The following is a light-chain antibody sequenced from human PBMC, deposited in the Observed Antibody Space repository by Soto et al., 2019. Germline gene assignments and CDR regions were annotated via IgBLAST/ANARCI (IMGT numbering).Light chain of an antibody. CDR1: QSVSNDY. CDR3: QQYGSAPRT. V-gene: IGKV3-20*01. Sequence: EIVLTQSPGTLSLSPGDRATLSCRASQSVSNDYVAWVQQKPGQTPRLLIYSVSSRATGIPDRFSGSGPGTDFTLTISSLEPEDSAVYYCQQYGSAPRTFGQGTKVDIK. CDR2: SVS. J-gene: IGKJ1*01.